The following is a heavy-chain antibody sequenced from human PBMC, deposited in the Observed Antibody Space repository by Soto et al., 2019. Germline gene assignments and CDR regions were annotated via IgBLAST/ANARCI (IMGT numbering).Heavy chain of an antibody. CDR2: IYYSGST. D-gene: IGHD2-15*01. CDR1: DRSISSSSYY. V-gene: IGHV4-39*01. CDR3: ARQAHIVVVVAATTQQGRLVRYGMDV. Sequence: SETLSLTCTVSDRSISSSSYYWGWIRQPPGKGLEWIGSIYYSGSTYYNPSLKSRVTRSVDTSKNQFSLKLSSVTAADTAVYYCARQAHIVVVVAATTQQGRLVRYGMDVWGQGTTVTVSS. J-gene: IGHJ6*02.